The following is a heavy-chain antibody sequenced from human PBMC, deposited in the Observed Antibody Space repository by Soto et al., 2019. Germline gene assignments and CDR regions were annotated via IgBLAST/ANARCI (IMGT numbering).Heavy chain of an antibody. CDR2: IYHSGST. CDR1: GGSVSRGRYY. V-gene: IGHV4-4*02. CDR3: ARGERQQQRDY. D-gene: IGHD6-13*01. J-gene: IGHJ4*02. Sequence: SLTCTAPGGSVSRGRYYSRLVRQPPGQGLEWIGEIYHSGSTNYNPSLKSRVIISVDKSKNQFSLKLSSVTDADTAVYYCARGERQQQRDYWGQGTLVTVSS.